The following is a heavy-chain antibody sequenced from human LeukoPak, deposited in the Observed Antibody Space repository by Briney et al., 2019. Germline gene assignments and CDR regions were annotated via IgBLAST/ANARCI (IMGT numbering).Heavy chain of an antibody. CDR3: ARGGVQLWLRGWFDP. J-gene: IGHJ5*02. CDR1: GESFSGYY. D-gene: IGHD5-18*01. V-gene: IGHV4-34*01. CDR2: INHSGST. Sequence: PSETLSLTCAVYGESFSGYYWSWIRQPPGKGLEWIGEINHSGSTNYNPSLKSRVTISVDTSKNQFSLKLSSVTAADTAVYYCARGGVQLWLRGWFDPWGQGTLVTVSS.